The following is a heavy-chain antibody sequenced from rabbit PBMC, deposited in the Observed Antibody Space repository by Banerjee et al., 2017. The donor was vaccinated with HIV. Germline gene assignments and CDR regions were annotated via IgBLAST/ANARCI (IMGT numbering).Heavy chain of an antibody. CDR1: GFSFSSNYW. J-gene: IGHJ3*01. CDR2: IYAGSSGST. D-gene: IGHD6-1*01. CDR3: ARTDGGYGDACKL. Sequence: QSLEESGGDLVKPGASLTLTCSASGFSFSSNYWICWVRQAPGKGLEWIACIYAGSSGSTYYASWAKGRFTISKTSSTTVTLQMTSLTAADTATYFCARTDGGYGDACKLWGQGTLVTVS. V-gene: IGHV1S40*01.